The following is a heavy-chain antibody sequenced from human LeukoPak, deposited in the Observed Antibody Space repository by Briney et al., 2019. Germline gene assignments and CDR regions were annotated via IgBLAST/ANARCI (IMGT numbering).Heavy chain of an antibody. CDR2: INHSGST. CDR1: GGSFSGYY. J-gene: IGHJ2*01. V-gene: IGHV4-34*01. D-gene: IGHD3-22*01. CDR3: ARGGYYYDSSGYSSYWYFGL. Sequence: PSETLSLTCAVYGGSFSGYYWSWIRQPPGKGLEWIGEINHSGSTNYNPSLKSRVTISVDTSKNQFSLKLSSVTAADTAVYYCARGGYYYDSSGYSSYWYFGLWGRGTLVTVSS.